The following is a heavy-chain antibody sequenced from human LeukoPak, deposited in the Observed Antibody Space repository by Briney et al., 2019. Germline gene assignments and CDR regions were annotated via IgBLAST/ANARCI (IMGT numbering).Heavy chain of an antibody. CDR1: GGSISSYY. J-gene: IGHJ6*02. CDR3: ARDLGCSSTSCYYPDV. D-gene: IGHD2-2*01. Sequence: SETLSLTCTVSGGSISSYYWSWIRQPPGKGLEWTGYIYYSGSTNYNPSLKSRVTISVDTSKNQFSLKLSSVTAADTAVYYYARDLGCSSTSCYYPDVWGQGTTVTVSS. V-gene: IGHV4-59*01. CDR2: IYYSGST.